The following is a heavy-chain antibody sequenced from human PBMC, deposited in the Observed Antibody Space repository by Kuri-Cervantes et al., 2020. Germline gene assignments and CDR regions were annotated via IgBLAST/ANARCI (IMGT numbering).Heavy chain of an antibody. CDR1: GGSISSYY. V-gene: IGHV4-4*07. J-gene: IGHJ6*02. D-gene: IGHD3-22*01. Sequence: ESLKISCTASGGSISSYYWSWIRQPPGKGLEWIGRIYTSGSTNYNPSLKSRVTMSVDTSKNQFSLKLSSVTAADTAVYYCARTMIVALGPTCMDVWGQGTTVTVSS. CDR3: ARTMIVALGPTCMDV. CDR2: IYTSGST.